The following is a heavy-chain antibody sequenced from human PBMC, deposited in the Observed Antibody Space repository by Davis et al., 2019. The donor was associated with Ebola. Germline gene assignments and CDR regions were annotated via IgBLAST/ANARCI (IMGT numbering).Heavy chain of an antibody. CDR2: IYHSGST. CDR1: GGSISSSNW. V-gene: IGHV4-4*02. Sequence: GSLRLSCAVSGGSISSSNWWSWVRQPPGKGLEWIGEIYHSGSTNYNPSLKSRVTLSTDTSKNQFSLNLNSVTATDTAVYYCARRVWESTDWYFDFWSRGTLATVSS. CDR3: ARRVWESTDWYFDF. D-gene: IGHD1-26*01. J-gene: IGHJ2*01.